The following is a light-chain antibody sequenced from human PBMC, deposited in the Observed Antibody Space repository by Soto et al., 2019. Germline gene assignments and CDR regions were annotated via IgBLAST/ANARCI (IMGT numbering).Light chain of an antibody. Sequence: DIVLTQSPGTLSLSPGERATLSCRASQSVSSTYLAWYLQKPGQAPRILIFGASNRATGIPDRFSGSGSGTDFTLTISRLEPEDCAVYYCQHYGSSSYTFGQGTKLEIK. CDR1: QSVSSTY. V-gene: IGKV3-20*01. CDR3: QHYGSSSYT. CDR2: GAS. J-gene: IGKJ2*01.